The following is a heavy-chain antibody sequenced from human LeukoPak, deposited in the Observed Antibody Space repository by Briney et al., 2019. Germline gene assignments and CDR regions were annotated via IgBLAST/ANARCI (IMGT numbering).Heavy chain of an antibody. CDR2: ISGSNNYI. D-gene: IGHD5-18*01. CDR3: ARGYTHGLGV. Sequence: GGSLRLSCAASGFTFSSYIMNWVRQAPGKGLEWVSSISGSNNYIYYADSVKGRFTISRDNAKNSLYLQMNSLRADDTAVYYCARGYTHGLGVWGQGTTVTVSS. V-gene: IGHV3-21*01. J-gene: IGHJ6*02. CDR1: GFTFSSYI.